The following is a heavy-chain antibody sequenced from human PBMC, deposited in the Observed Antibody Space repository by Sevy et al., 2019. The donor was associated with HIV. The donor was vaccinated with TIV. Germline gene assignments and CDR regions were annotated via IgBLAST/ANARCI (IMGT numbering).Heavy chain of an antibody. CDR3: AKERTAYGSGSYYRVFDY. D-gene: IGHD3-10*01. CDR2: INPKNGDT. Sequence: ASVKVSCKASGYTFTGYYMHWVRQAPGQGLEWMGWINPKNGDTNYPQKFQGRVTMTRDTSISTAYMELTRLRSDDTALYYWAKERTAYGSGSYYRVFDYWGQGTLVTVSS. J-gene: IGHJ4*02. V-gene: IGHV1-2*02. CDR1: GYTFTGYY.